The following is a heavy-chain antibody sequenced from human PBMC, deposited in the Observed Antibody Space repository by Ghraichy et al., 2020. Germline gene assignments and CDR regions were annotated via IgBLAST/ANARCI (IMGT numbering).Heavy chain of an antibody. CDR2: ICDSAGVI. J-gene: IGHJ4*02. CDR1: GFAIRDNY. CDR3: AREGLSGSYPTDY. D-gene: IGHD1-26*01. V-gene: IGHV3-11*01. Sequence: LSLTCAAPGFAIRDNYTSWVPQAQGMGLERISFICDSAGVIYYAESVKGRFAISRDNAKNSLYLQMKNLIAEDTAVYYCAREGLSGSYPTDYWGQGTLVTVSA.